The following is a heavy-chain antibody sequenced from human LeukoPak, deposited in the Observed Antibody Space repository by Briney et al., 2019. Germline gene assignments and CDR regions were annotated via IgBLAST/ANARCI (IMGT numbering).Heavy chain of an antibody. CDR3: ARRNYYGSGSPFPFFDY. CDR1: GGSISSGGYS. V-gene: IGHV4-30-2*01. D-gene: IGHD3-10*01. CDR2: IYHSGST. Sequence: SQTLSLTCAVSGGSISSGGYSWSWIRQPPGKGLEWIGYIYHSGSTYYNPSLKSRVTISVDRSKNQFSLKLSSVTAADTAVYYCARRNYYGSGSPFPFFDYWGQGTLVTVSS. J-gene: IGHJ4*02.